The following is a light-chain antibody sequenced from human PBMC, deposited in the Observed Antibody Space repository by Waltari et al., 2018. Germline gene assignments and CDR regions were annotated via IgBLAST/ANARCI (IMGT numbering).Light chain of an antibody. J-gene: IGKJ1*01. Sequence: DIQMTQSPSTLSASVGDRVTITCRASQSISSWLAWYKQKPGIAPKLLIYDASSLESGVPSRFSGSGSGTEFTLTISSLQPDDFATYYCQQYNSYPWTFGQGTKVEIK. CDR1: QSISSW. V-gene: IGKV1-5*01. CDR3: QQYNSYPWT. CDR2: DAS.